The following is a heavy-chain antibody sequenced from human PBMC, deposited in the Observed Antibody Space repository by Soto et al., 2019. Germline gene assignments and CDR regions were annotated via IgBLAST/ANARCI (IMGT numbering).Heavy chain of an antibody. CDR2: ISSSSSYI. J-gene: IGHJ4*02. V-gene: IGHV3-21*01. CDR3: ARDKGIDYYDSSGLLLT. CDR1: GFTFSSYS. D-gene: IGHD3-22*01. Sequence: GGSLRLSCAASGFTFSSYSMNWVRQAPGKGLEWVSSISSSSSYIYYADSVKGRFTISRDNAKNSLYLQMNSLRAEDTAVYYCARDKGIDYYDSSGLLLTWGQGTLVTVSS.